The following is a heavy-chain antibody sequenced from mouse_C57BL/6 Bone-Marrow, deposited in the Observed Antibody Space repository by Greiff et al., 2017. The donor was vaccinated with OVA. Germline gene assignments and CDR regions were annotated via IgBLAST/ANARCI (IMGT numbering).Heavy chain of an antibody. J-gene: IGHJ4*01. CDR1: GFTFSDYY. CDR3: ARQDYDYDRAMDY. D-gene: IGHD2-4*01. Sequence: EVKLVESGGGLVQPGGSLKLSCAASGFTFSDYYMYWVRQTPEKRLEWVAYISNGGGSTYYPDTVKGRFTISRDNAKNTLYLQMSRLKSEDTAMYYCARQDYDYDRAMDYWGQGTSVTVSS. CDR2: ISNGGGST. V-gene: IGHV5-12*01.